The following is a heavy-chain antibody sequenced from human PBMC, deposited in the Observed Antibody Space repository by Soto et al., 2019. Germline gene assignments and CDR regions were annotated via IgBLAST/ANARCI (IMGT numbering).Heavy chain of an antibody. CDR3: SPSLDY. CDR1: GFTFSSYL. Sequence: GGSLRLSCAASGFTFSSYLMDWVRQAPGKGLEWVANINQDGSEKNYVDSVKGRFTISRDNAKNSLYLQMSSLTAEDSALYYCSPSLDYWGQGTMVTV. V-gene: IGHV3-7*01. J-gene: IGHJ4*02. CDR2: INQDGSEK.